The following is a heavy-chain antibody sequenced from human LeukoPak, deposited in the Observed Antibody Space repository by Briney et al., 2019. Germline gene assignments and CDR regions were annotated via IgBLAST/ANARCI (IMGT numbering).Heavy chain of an antibody. V-gene: IGHV4-31*02. CDR2: IYYSGSS. Sequence: TWVRQAPGKGLEWIGYIYYSGSSYYNPSLKSRVTISVDTSKNQFSLRLSSVTAADTAVYYCASAVAGNDFWGQGTLVTVSS. CDR3: ASAVAGNDF. D-gene: IGHD6-19*01. J-gene: IGHJ4*02.